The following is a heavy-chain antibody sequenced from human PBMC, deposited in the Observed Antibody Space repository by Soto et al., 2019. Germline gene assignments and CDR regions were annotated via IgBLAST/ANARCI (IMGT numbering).Heavy chain of an antibody. Sequence: QVQLQESGPGLVKPSETLSLTCTVAGGSISSYYWSWIRQPPGKGLEWIGYIYYSGSTNYNTSLKSRVTISVDTSKNQFSLKLSSVTAADTAVDYCAGAPGGGGSCSSGCYYYMDVWGKGTTVTVSS. CDR1: GGSISSYY. CDR3: AGAPGGGGSCSSGCYYYMDV. CDR2: IYYSGST. D-gene: IGHD2-15*01. V-gene: IGHV4-59*08. J-gene: IGHJ6*03.